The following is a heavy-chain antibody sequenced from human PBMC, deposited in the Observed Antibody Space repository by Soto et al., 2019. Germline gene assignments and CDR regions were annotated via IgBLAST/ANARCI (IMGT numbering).Heavy chain of an antibody. CDR1: GGSISSYY. CDR3: ARGDPLLWFGEKVYYGMDV. V-gene: IGHV4-59*01. Sequence: QVQLQESGPGLVKPSETLSLTCTVSGGSISSYYWSWIRQPPGKGLEWIGYICYSGSTNYNPSLKSRVIISVDTSKNQFSLKLSSVTAADTAVYYCARGDPLLWFGEKVYYGMDVWGQGTTVTVSS. CDR2: ICYSGST. D-gene: IGHD3-10*01. J-gene: IGHJ6*02.